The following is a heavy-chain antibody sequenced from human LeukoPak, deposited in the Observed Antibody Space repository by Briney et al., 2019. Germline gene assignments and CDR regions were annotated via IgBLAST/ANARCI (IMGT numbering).Heavy chain of an antibody. CDR2: IYSSGST. V-gene: IGHV4-61*10. D-gene: IGHD5-18*01. CDR3: ARGQKYRNGYTVTELGSGYFDY. Sequence: SETLSLTCTVSGGSNSSGSYCWSWIRQSAGKGLEWIGHIYSSGSTNYNPSLKSRVTVSVDTSKNQFSLTLSSVTAADTAVYYCARGQKYRNGYTVTELGSGYFDYWGQGTLVTVSS. J-gene: IGHJ4*02. CDR1: GGSNSSGSYC.